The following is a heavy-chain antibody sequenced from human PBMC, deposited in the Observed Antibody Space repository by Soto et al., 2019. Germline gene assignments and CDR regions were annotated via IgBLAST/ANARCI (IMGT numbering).Heavy chain of an antibody. Sequence: QVQLVESGGGVVQPGRSLRLSCAASGFTFSIYGMHWVRQAPCKGLEWVAVIWYDGSNKYYADSVKGRFTSSRDNSKNTLYLQMNSLRAEDTAVYYCARDSIAAAGTLGWFAPWGQGTLVTVSS. CDR3: ARDSIAAAGTLGWFAP. J-gene: IGHJ5*02. CDR1: GFTFSIYG. CDR2: IWYDGSNK. D-gene: IGHD6-13*01. V-gene: IGHV3-33*01.